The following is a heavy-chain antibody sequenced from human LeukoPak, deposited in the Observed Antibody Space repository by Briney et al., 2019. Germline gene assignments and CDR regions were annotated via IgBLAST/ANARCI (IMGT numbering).Heavy chain of an antibody. D-gene: IGHD3-9*01. J-gene: IGHJ4*02. CDR2: IIPIFGTA. V-gene: IGHV1-69*13. CDR3: GRGGGVDILTGFQY. CDR1: GGAFSSYA. Sequence: GASVKVSCKASGGAFSSYAISWVRQAPGQGLEWMGGIIPIFGTANYAQKFQGRVTITADESTSPAYMELSSLRSEDTAVYYCGRGGGVDILTGFQYWGQGTLVTVSS.